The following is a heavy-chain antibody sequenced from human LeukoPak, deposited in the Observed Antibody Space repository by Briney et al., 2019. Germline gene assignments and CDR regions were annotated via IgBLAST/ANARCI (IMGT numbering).Heavy chain of an antibody. CDR1: GFTLSIYE. CDR3: ARANYDSRAYTYYFDS. V-gene: IGHV3-48*03. D-gene: IGHD3-22*01. Sequence: GSLRLSCAASGFTLSIYEMNWVRQAPGKGLEWVSYITSSGSTIYYADSVKGRFTISRDNAKISLYLQMNSLRAEDTAIYYCARANYDSRAYTYYFDSWGQGTLVTVSS. J-gene: IGHJ4*02. CDR2: ITSSGSTI.